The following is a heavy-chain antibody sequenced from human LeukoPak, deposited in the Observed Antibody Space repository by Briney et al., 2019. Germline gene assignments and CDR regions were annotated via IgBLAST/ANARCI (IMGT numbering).Heavy chain of an antibody. V-gene: IGHV3-11*04. CDR3: ARSGKIYFDWLLDY. CDR2: IGRSGTTI. J-gene: IGHJ4*02. CDR1: GFTFSDYY. D-gene: IGHD3-9*01. Sequence: GGSLRLSCAASGFTFSDYYMSWIRQAPGKGLEWVSYIGRSGTTIHYADSVKGRFTSSWDNAKKSLYLQMNSLRAEDTAVYYCARSGKIYFDWLLDYWGQGTLVTVSS.